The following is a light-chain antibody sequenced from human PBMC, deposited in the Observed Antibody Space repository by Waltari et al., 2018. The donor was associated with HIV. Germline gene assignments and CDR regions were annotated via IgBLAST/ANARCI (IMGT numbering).Light chain of an antibody. CDR3: SSYAGSNNKV. Sequence: QSALTQPPSPSSSPGQSVTISCTGTSSSVGGSTYFSWYQQHPGKAPKLMIYEVSKRPSGVPNRFSGSKSGNTASLTVSGLQTEDEADYYCSSYAGSNNKVFGGGTKLTVL. V-gene: IGLV2-8*02. J-gene: IGLJ3*02. CDR2: EVS. CDR1: SSSVGGSTY.